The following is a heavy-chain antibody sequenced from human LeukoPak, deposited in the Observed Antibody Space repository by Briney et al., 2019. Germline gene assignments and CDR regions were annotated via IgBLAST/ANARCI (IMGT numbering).Heavy chain of an antibody. V-gene: IGHV1-24*01. J-gene: IGHJ5*02. CDR1: GYTLTELS. CDR3: ATGQPSSGWYWFDP. Sequence: GASVKVSCKVSGYTLTELSMHWVRQAPGKGLEWMGGFDPEDGETIYAQEFQGRVTMTEDTSIDTSYMELSSLRSEDTAVYYCATGQPSSGWYWFDPWGQGTLVAVSS. CDR2: FDPEDGET. D-gene: IGHD6-19*01.